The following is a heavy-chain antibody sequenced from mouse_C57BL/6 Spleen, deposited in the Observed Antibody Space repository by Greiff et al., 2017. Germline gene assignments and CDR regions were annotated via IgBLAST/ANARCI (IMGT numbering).Heavy chain of an antibody. CDR2: INPNNGGT. CDR3: AIDTDEGFAY. CDR1: GYTFTDYY. V-gene: IGHV1-26*01. J-gene: IGHJ3*01. Sequence: VQLQQSGPELVKPGASVKISCKASGYTFTDYYMNWVKQSHGKSLEWIGDINPNNGGTSYNQKFKGKATLTVDKSSSTAYMELRSLTSEDSAVYYCAIDTDEGFAYWGQATLVTVSA.